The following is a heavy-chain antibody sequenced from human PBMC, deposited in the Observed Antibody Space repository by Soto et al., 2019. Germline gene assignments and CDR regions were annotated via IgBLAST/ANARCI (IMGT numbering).Heavy chain of an antibody. D-gene: IGHD6-13*01. CDR3: AKDSSRGGFDY. CDR2: ISYDGSNK. V-gene: IGHV3-30*18. J-gene: IGHJ4*02. CDR1: GFTFSSYG. Sequence: PGGSLRLSCAASGFTFSSYGMHWVRQAPGKGLEWVAVISYDGSNKYYADSVKGRFTISRDNSKNTLYLQMNSLRAEDTAVYYCAKDSSRGGFDYWGQGTLVTVSS.